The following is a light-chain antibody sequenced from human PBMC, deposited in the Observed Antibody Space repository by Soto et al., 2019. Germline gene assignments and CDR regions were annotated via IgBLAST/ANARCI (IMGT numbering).Light chain of an antibody. CDR2: LGS. J-gene: IGKJ1*01. Sequence: FVMTQSPLSLPVTPGEPASISCRSGQSLLHSNGYNYLDWYLQKPGQSPQLLIYLGSNRASGVPDRFSGSGSGTDFTLKISRVEAEDVGVYYCMQPLQSWTFGQGTKVDIK. CDR1: QSLLHSNGYNY. V-gene: IGKV2-28*01. CDR3: MQPLQSWT.